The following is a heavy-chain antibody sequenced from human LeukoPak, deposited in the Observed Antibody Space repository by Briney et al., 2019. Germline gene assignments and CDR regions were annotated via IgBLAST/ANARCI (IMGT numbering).Heavy chain of an antibody. D-gene: IGHD3-10*01. J-gene: IGHJ6*03. CDR1: GFTFSSYE. V-gene: IGHV3-48*03. CDR3: ARVARGDYYYYYMDV. CDR2: ISSSGSTI. Sequence: GGSLRLSCAASGFTFSSYEMKWLRPAPGKGVEGVSYISSSGSTIYYADSVQGRFTISRDNAKNTLCLQMNSLRAEDTALYYCARVARGDYYYYYMDVWGKGTTVTVSS.